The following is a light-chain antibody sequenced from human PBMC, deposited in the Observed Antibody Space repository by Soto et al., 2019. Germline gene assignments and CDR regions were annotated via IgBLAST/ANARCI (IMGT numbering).Light chain of an antibody. J-gene: IGLJ3*02. Sequence: QSVLTQPPSASGTPGQRVTISCSGSSSNMGTNSVNWYQQFPGTAPKLLIYTNNQRPSRVPDRFSGSKSGTSSSLAISGLQSEDEADYYCAAWDDSLNAWVFGGGSKLTVL. V-gene: IGLV1-44*01. CDR2: TNN. CDR1: SSNMGTNS. CDR3: AAWDDSLNAWV.